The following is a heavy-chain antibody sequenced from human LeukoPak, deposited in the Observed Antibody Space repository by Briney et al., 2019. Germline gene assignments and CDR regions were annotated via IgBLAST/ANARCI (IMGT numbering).Heavy chain of an antibody. CDR1: GYSFTSYD. V-gene: IGHV1-8*01. J-gene: IGHJ4*02. CDR3: ARVEFNGGCSHLY. D-gene: IGHD2-8*01. CDR2: MNPNSGNT. Sequence: ASVKVSCKASGYSFTSYDINWVRQAAGQGLEWMGLMNPNSGNTGYGQKFQGRVTMTRSTSMTTAYMELSSLRSEDTAIYYCARVEFNGGCSHLYWGQGTLLTVSS.